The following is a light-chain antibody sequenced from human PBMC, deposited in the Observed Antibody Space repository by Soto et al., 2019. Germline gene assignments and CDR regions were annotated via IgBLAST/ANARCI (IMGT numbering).Light chain of an antibody. J-gene: IGKJ1*01. V-gene: IGKV1-5*01. CDR2: DAS. CDR3: QQYNSYSK. CDR1: QSISSW. Sequence: DIQMNQSPSTLSASVGDRVTITCRASQSISSWLAWYQQKPGKAPKLLIYDASSLEIGVPSMFSGIGSGTKFTLTISSLQPDNFATYYCQQYNSYSKFGQGTKVDIK.